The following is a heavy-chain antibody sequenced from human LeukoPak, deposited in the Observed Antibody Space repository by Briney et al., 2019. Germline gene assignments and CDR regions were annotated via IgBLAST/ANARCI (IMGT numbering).Heavy chain of an antibody. CDR3: AKDNYGYGAMDC. J-gene: IGHJ4*02. D-gene: IGHD3-10*01. V-gene: IGHV4-30-4*01. CDR2: IHHSGST. CDR1: GGAVNSDNQY. Sequence: TPSETLSLTCTVSGGAVNSDNQYWSWIRQPPGKGLEWIGYIHHSGSTYYNPSLKSRLTISLDTSRNQFSLKMNSVTAADTAVYYCAKDNYGYGAMDCWGQGILVTVSS.